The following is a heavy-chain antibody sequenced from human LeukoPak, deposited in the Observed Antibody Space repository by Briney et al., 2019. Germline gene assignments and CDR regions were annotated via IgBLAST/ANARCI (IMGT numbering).Heavy chain of an antibody. V-gene: IGHV3-48*02. Sequence: GGSLSLSCAASGFTFSFYNMNWVRQAPGKGLEWVSYISRDSITTYYADSVNGRFTISRDNAKNSLYLQMNSLRDEDTAVYFCARDLLDYWGQGTLVTVSS. J-gene: IGHJ4*02. CDR2: ISRDSITT. CDR3: ARDLLDY. CDR1: GFTFSFYN.